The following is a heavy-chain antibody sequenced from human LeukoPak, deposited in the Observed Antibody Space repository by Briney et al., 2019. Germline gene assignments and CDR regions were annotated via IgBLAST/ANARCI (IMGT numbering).Heavy chain of an antibody. CDR1: GGSLSSGGYA. V-gene: IGHV4-30-2*01. CDR3: ARDPVAAAGTAFDY. CDR2: IYDSGST. Sequence: SETLSLTCAVSGGSLSSGGYAWSWIRQPPGKGLEWIGYIYDSGSTHYNPSLKGRVTISVDRSENQISLRLSSVTAADTAVYYCARDPVAAAGTAFDYWGQGTLVTVSA. D-gene: IGHD6-13*01. J-gene: IGHJ4*02.